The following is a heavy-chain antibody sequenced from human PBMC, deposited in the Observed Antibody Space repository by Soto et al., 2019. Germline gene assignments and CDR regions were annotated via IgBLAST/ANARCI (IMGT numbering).Heavy chain of an antibody. CDR2: ISHDGGNH. V-gene: IGHV3-30-3*01. J-gene: IGHJ4*02. CDR3: ARDRSMVVVVPGY. CDR1: GFTFSSYA. D-gene: IGHD2-2*01. Sequence: QVHLVESGGGVVQPGRSLRLSCAASGFTFSSYAMHWVRQAPGKGLEWVALISHDGGNHYYADSVKGRFTISRDNSKNMVYLEISSRRVDDTAVYYCARDRSMVVVVPGYWCQGTLVTVSS.